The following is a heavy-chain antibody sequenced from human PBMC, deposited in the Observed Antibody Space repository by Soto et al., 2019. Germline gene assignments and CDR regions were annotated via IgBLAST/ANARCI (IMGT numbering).Heavy chain of an antibody. CDR2: IDVGSANA. J-gene: IGHJ4*02. V-gene: IGHV1-58*01. CDR3: AGDVGCYIYGFTSQ. Sequence: QMKLVQSGPEVKKPGTSVKVSCKTSGFTFSSSAVHWVRQARGHRLQWIGWIDVGSANANYAQMLQERVTISREISKRKAYMGLSSVRLDNTGVYYCAGDVGCYIYGFTSQWGTATLVTVSS. D-gene: IGHD1-26*01. CDR1: GFTFSSSA.